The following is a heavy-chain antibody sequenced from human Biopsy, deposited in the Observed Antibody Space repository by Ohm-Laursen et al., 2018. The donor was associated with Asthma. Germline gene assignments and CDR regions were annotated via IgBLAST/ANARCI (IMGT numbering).Heavy chain of an antibody. CDR3: ARAVDYSHYYGIDV. Sequence: SVKASCQASGYTFNSAGITWVRQDPGQGLEWMGWISVYKGNTKVAQKLQDRVTMITDTSTSTAYMELRSLRSDDTAVYFCARAVDYSHYYGIDVWGQGTTVTVS. V-gene: IGHV1-18*01. D-gene: IGHD3-10*01. J-gene: IGHJ6*02. CDR1: GYTFNSAG. CDR2: ISVYKGNT.